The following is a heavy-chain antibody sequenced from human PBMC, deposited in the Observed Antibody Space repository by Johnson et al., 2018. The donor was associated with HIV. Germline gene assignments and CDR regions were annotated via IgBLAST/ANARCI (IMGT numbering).Heavy chain of an antibody. D-gene: IGHD1-26*01. V-gene: IGHV3-20*04. CDR1: GFTFDDYG. CDR3: AKPLVGATRDDAFDV. CDR2: INWNGGST. J-gene: IGHJ3*01. Sequence: VQLVESGGGVVQPGRSLRLSCAASGFTFDDYGMSWVRQAPGKGLEWVSGINWNGGSTGYAYSVKGRFTISRDNAKNSLYLQMNSLSAEDTAVYYCAKPLVGATRDDAFDVWGQGTMVTVSS.